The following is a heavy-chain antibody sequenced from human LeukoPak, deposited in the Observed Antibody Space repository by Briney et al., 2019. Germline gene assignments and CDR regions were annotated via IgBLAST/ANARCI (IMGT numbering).Heavy chain of an antibody. CDR1: GFTFSSYG. V-gene: IGHV3-30*02. CDR2: IRYDGSNK. Sequence: PGGSLRLSCAASGFTFSSYGMHWVRQAPGKGLEWVAFIRYDGSNKYYADSVKGRFTISSDNSKNTLYLQMNSLRAEDTAVYYCAKDLVVVAASLGPFDYWGQGTLVTVSS. D-gene: IGHD2-15*01. J-gene: IGHJ4*02. CDR3: AKDLVVVAASLGPFDY.